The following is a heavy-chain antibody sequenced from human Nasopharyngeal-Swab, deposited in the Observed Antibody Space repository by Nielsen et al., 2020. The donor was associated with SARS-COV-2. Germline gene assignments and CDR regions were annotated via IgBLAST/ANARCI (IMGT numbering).Heavy chain of an antibody. V-gene: IGHV1-24*01. CDR1: GYTLTELS. CDR3: ATGAAVAGTPISYYYYYGMDV. D-gene: IGHD6-19*01. Sequence: ASVKVSCKVSGYTLTELSMHWVRQAPGKGLEWMGGFDTEDGETIYAQKFQGRVTITEDTSTDTAYMELSSLRSEDKAVYYCATGAAVAGTPISYYYYYGMDVWGQGTAVTVSS. J-gene: IGHJ6*02. CDR2: FDTEDGET.